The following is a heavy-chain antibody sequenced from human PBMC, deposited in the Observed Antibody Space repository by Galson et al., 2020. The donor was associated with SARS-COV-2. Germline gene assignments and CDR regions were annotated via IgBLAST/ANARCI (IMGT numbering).Heavy chain of an antibody. Sequence: KIGESLKISCAASGFTFSSYPINCVRQAPGKGLEWVSSISSSSSYIYYADSVKGRFTISRDNAKNSMYLQMNSLRAEDTAVYYCARDRPSITADGPGLFDYWGQGTLVTVSS. V-gene: IGHV3-21*01. CDR3: ARDRPSITADGPGLFDY. D-gene: IGHD6-25*01. CDR2: ISSSSSYI. J-gene: IGHJ4*02. CDR1: GFTFSSYP.